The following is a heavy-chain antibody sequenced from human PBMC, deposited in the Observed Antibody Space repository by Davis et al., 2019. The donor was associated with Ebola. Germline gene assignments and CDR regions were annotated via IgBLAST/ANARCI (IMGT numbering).Heavy chain of an antibody. V-gene: IGHV4-34*01. CDR2: ISHIGNT. CDR1: GGSLSGYY. D-gene: IGHD3-10*01. J-gene: IGHJ5*02. CDR3: ARAVGRGAWFDP. Sequence: MPSETLSLTCAVHGGSLSGYYWSWIRQLPGKGLDRIGEISHIGNTNYNPSPKSRITISVDTSKNQFSLKLSSVTAADTAVYYCARAVGRGAWFDPWGQGTLVTVSS.